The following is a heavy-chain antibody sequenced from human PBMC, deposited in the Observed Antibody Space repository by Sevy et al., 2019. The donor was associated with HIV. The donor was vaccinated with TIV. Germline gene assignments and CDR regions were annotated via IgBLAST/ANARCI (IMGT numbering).Heavy chain of an antibody. CDR3: AAGTTYYDFWSCYYHPSDFDY. D-gene: IGHD3-3*01. V-gene: IGHV1-58*01. CDR1: GFTFTSSA. J-gene: IGHJ4*02. Sequence: ASVKVSCKASGFTFTSSAVQWVRQARGQRLEWIGWIVVGSGNTNYAQKFQERVTITRDMSTSTAYMGLSSLRSEDTAVYYCAAGTTYYDFWSCYYHPSDFDYWGQGTLVTVSS. CDR2: IVVGSGNT.